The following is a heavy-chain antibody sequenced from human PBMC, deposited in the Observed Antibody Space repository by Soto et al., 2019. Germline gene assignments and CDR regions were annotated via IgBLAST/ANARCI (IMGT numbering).Heavy chain of an antibody. CDR1: GGSISSSSYY. J-gene: IGHJ5*02. CDR2: IYYSGST. V-gene: IGHV4-39*01. Sequence: SETLSLTCTVSGGSISSSSYYWGWIRQPPGKGLEWIGSIYYSGSTYYNPSLKSRVTISVDTSKNQFSLKLSSVTAADTAVYYCARVIVAASVGFDPWGQGTLVTAPQ. D-gene: IGHD2-15*01. CDR3: ARVIVAASVGFDP.